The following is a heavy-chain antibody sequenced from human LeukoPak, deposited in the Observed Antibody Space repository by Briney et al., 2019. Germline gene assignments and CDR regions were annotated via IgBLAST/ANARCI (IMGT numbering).Heavy chain of an antibody. D-gene: IGHD2-15*01. Sequence: GESLKISCKGSRYNFTNYWIGWVRQMPGKGLEWMGIIFPGDSDTRYSPSFQGQVTISADKSINTAYLQWSSLKASDTAMYYCARLLGRYSGVDYWGQGTLVTVSS. CDR2: IFPGDSDT. CDR3: ARLLGRYSGVDY. CDR1: RYNFTNYW. J-gene: IGHJ4*02. V-gene: IGHV5-51*01.